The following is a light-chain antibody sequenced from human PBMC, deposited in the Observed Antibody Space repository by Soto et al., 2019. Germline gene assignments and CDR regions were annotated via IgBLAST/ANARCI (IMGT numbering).Light chain of an antibody. CDR2: GAS. CDR1: QSVSSNH. V-gene: IGKV3-20*01. Sequence: ETVLTQSPGTLSLSPGERATLSCRASQSVSSNHLAWYQQKSGQAPRLLVYGASSRATGIPDRFSGSGSGKDFTLTITRLEPEDFAAYYCQQYATSHMYTFGQGTKVDIX. J-gene: IGKJ2*01. CDR3: QQYATSHMYT.